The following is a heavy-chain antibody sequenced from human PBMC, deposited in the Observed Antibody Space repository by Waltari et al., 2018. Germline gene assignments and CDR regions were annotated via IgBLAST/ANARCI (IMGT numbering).Heavy chain of an antibody. Sequence: QVQLQQWGAGLLKPSETLSLTCAVYGGSFSGYYWSWIRQPPGKGLEWIGEINHSVSTNYNPSLKSRVTISVDTSKNQFSLKLSAVTAADTAVYYCASRPIVGATPPGGYWGQGTLVTVSS. CDR1: GGSFSGYY. V-gene: IGHV4-34*01. D-gene: IGHD1-26*01. CDR2: INHSVST. J-gene: IGHJ4*02. CDR3: ASRPIVGATPPGGY.